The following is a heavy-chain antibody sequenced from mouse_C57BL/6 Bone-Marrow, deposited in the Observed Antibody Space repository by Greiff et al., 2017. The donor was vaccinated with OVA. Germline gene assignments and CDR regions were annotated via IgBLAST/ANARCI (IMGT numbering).Heavy chain of an antibody. V-gene: IGHV1-69*01. CDR3: ARDGYYNWFAY. D-gene: IGHD2-3*01. J-gene: IGHJ3*01. CDR2: IDPSDSYT. Sequence: QVQLQQSGAELVMPGASVKLSCKASGYTFTSYWMHWVKQRPGQGLEWIGEIDPSDSYTNYNQKFKGKSTLTVDKSSSTAYMQLSSLTSEDSAVYYCARDGYYNWFAYWGQGTLVTVSA. CDR1: GYTFTSYW.